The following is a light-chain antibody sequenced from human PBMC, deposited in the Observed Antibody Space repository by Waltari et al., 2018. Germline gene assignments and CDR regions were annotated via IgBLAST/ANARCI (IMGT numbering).Light chain of an antibody. CDR1: QSISRS. Sequence: DIQITQSPSSLSASVGDRVTITCRASQSISRSLNWYKQKPGTAPKLLISGASSLQSGVPSRFSGGGSGTDFTLTIRSLQPEDFATYYCQQSFSTLWTFGQGTKVEI. CDR2: GAS. CDR3: QQSFSTLWT. V-gene: IGKV1-39*01. J-gene: IGKJ2*02.